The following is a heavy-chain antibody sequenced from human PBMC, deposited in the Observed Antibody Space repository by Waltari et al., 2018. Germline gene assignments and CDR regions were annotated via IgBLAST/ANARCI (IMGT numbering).Heavy chain of an antibody. Sequence: QITLKESGPTLVKPTQTLTLNCTFSGFSLSTSRVGVGWIRQPPGKALEWLALIYWDDDKRYSPSLKSRLTITKDTSKNQVVLTMTNMDPVDTATYYCAHTDTAMPLFDYWGQGTLVTVSS. J-gene: IGHJ4*02. CDR3: AHTDTAMPLFDY. CDR2: IYWDDDK. D-gene: IGHD5-18*01. V-gene: IGHV2-5*02. CDR1: GFSLSTSRVG.